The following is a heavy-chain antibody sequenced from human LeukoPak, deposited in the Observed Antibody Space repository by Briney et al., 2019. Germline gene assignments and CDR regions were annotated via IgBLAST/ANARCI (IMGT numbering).Heavy chain of an antibody. CDR1: GGTFSSYA. CDR3: ARPSGYDYI. CDR2: IIPILGIA. J-gene: IGHJ4*02. D-gene: IGHD5-12*01. V-gene: IGHV1-69*04. Sequence: ASVKVSCKASGGTFSSYAISWVRQALGQGLEWMGRIIPILGIANYAQKFQGRVTITADKSTSTAYMELSSLRSEDTAVYYCARPSGYDYIWGQGTLVTVSS.